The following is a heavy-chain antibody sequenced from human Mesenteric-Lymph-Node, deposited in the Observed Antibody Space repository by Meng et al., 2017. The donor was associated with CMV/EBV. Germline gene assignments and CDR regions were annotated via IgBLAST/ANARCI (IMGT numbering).Heavy chain of an antibody. CDR1: VTFTNYV. J-gene: IGHJ4*02. CDR3: ARGFGYCSSTSCSPFDH. D-gene: IGHD2-2*01. CDR2: IRSGSNDI. V-gene: IGHV3-11*01. Sequence: VTFTNYVMNWIRQAPGKGLEWVAYIRSGSNDIFYADSVRGRFTISRDNDKNILYLQMRSLRAEDTAVYYYARGFGYCSSTSCSPFDHWGQGALVTVSS.